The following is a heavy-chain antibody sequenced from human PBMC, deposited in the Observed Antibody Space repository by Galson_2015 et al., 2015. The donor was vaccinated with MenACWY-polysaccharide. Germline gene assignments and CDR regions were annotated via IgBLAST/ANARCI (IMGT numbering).Heavy chain of an antibody. Sequence: SLRLSCAASGFTFSSYALTWVRQAPGAGLEWVSRVRKSGRNIFHAAFVRGRFTLSRDNSKNPLYLQMNTLRAEDTAIYYCAREGWMGEKSSFSYDSSAFDWGQGTLVTVSS. D-gene: IGHD3-22*01. CDR3: AREGWMGEKSSFSYDSSAFD. J-gene: IGHJ4*02. CDR2: VRKSGRNI. CDR1: GFTFSSYA. V-gene: IGHV3-23*01.